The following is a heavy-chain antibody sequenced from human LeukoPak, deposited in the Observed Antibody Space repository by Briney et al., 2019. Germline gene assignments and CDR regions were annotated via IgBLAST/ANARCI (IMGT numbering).Heavy chain of an antibody. J-gene: IGHJ3*02. CDR1: GFTFSNYG. Sequence: GGSLRLSCAASGFTFSNYGMHWVRQAPGKGLEWVAVIWYDGSNKYYSDSVRGRFTISRDNTKNSLFLQMNSLTTEDTAFYYCVKDIDTVGTNAFDIWGQGTMVTVSS. CDR2: IWYDGSNK. D-gene: IGHD2-8*02. CDR3: VKDIDTVGTNAFDI. V-gene: IGHV3-33*03.